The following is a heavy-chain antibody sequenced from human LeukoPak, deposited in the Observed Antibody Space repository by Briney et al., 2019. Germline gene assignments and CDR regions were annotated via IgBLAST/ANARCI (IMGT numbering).Heavy chain of an antibody. Sequence: SETLSLTCTVSGGSISSYYWSWIRQTPGKGLDWIGNIYYSGSTNYNPSLKSRVTISVDTSKNQFSLKLSSVTAADTAVYYCARQKGSSSWYRAYYFDYWGQGTLVTVSS. D-gene: IGHD6-13*01. J-gene: IGHJ4*02. CDR1: GGSISSYY. V-gene: IGHV4-59*08. CDR2: IYYSGST. CDR3: ARQKGSSSWYRAYYFDY.